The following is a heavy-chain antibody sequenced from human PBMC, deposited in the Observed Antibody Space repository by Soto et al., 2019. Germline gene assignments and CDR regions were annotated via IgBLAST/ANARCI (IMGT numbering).Heavy chain of an antibody. V-gene: IGHV3-53*01. D-gene: IGHD1-1*01. CDR1: GFTVSNYY. CDR3: ARGKSRDAYNPLGY. Sequence: GGSLRLSCAASGFTVSNYYMSWVRQAPGRGLQWVSVIYTAGPTYYADSVKGRFTISRDESQNTLYLQMDNLRAEDTATYYCARGKSRDAYNPLGYWGPGTLVTVSS. J-gene: IGHJ4*02. CDR2: IYTAGPT.